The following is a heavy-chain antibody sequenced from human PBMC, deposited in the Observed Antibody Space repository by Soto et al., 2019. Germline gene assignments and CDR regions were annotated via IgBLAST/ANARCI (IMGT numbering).Heavy chain of an antibody. J-gene: IGHJ4*02. CDR3: ARVREWLRLFYFDY. V-gene: IGHV3-66*01. CDR1: GFTVSSNY. CDR2: IYSGGST. D-gene: IGHD5-12*01. Sequence: PGGSLRLSCAASGFTVSSNYMSWVRQAPGKGLEWVSVIYSGGSTYYADSVKGRFTISRDNSKNTLYLQMNSLRAEDTAVYYCARVREWLRLFYFDYWGQGTLVTVSS.